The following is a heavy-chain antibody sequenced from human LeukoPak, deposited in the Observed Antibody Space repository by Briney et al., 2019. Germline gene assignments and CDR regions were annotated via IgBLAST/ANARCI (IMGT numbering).Heavy chain of an antibody. Sequence: SETLSLTCTVSGGSISSYYWSWTRQPAGKGLEWIGRIYISGSTNYSPSLKSRVTMSVHTSKNQFSLKLSSVTAADTAVYYCARGFHLSGTTGAGAFDIWGQGTMVTVSS. D-gene: IGHD1-7*01. CDR1: GGSISSYY. CDR3: ARGFHLSGTTGAGAFDI. J-gene: IGHJ3*02. CDR2: IYISGST. V-gene: IGHV4-4*07.